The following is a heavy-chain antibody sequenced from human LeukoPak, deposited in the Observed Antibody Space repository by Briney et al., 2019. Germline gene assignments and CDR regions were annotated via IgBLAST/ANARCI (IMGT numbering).Heavy chain of an antibody. CDR3: ASTYCGGDCYLIVVRGMDV. J-gene: IGHJ6*02. D-gene: IGHD2-21*02. Sequence: ASVKASCKASGGTFSSYAISWVRQAPGHGPEWMGGIIPIFGTANYAQKFQGRVTITADESTSTAYMELSSLRSEDTAVYYCASTYCGGDCYLIVVRGMDVWGQGTTVTVSS. CDR1: GGTFSSYA. V-gene: IGHV1-69*13. CDR2: IIPIFGTA.